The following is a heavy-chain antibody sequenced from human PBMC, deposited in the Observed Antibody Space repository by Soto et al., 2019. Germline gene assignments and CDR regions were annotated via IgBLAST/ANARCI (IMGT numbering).Heavy chain of an antibody. Sequence: SVKVSCKASGGPFSSYPLPWVRQAPGQGLEWMGGIIPIFGRVNSAQKFQGRVSITADESTSTAYMELSSLTSEDAAVYYCWRPRTTGATMGYDYWGQGTLVTVSS. CDR3: WRPRTTGATMGYDY. D-gene: IGHD1-1*01. CDR1: GGPFSSYP. V-gene: IGHV1-69*13. J-gene: IGHJ4*02. CDR2: IIPIFGRV.